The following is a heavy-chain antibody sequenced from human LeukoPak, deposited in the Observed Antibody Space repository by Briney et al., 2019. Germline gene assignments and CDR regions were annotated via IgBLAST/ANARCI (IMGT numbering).Heavy chain of an antibody. D-gene: IGHD3-22*01. CDR2: INPKSGGT. V-gene: IGHV1-2*02. CDR1: GYTFTGYY. CDR3: ARASVSESIVVIRGFDY. Sequence: VASVKVSCKASGYTFTGYYMHWVRQAPGQGREWMGWINPKSGGTNYAQNFQGTVTMTRDTYISTVYMELSGLTSDDTAVYYCARASVSESIVVIRGFDYWGQGTLVTVSS. J-gene: IGHJ4*02.